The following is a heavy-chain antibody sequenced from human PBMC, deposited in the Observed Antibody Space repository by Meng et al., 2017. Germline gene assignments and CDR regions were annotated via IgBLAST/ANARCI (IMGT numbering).Heavy chain of an antibody. CDR2: IIPIFGTA. Sequence: VKRVRSGAGVKKPGSSVKVSCKASGGTFSSYAISWVRQAPGQGLEWMGGIIPIFGTANYAQKFQGRVTITADKSTSTAYMELSSLRSEDTAVYYCARDGVGATEGYFDYWGQGTLVTVSS. V-gene: IGHV1-69*06. CDR1: GGTFSSYA. J-gene: IGHJ4*02. D-gene: IGHD1-26*01. CDR3: ARDGVGATEGYFDY.